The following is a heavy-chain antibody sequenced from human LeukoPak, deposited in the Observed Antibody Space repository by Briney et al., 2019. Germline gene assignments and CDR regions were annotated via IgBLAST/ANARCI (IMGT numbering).Heavy chain of an antibody. CDR2: ISGSGGGT. D-gene: IGHD3-22*01. Sequence: GGSLRLSCAASEFAFSSYAMSWVRQAPGKGLEWVSAISGSGGGTYYADSVKGRFTISRDNSKNTLYLQMNSLRAEDTAVYYCAKHNPIDSSGYYSVDYWGQGTLVTVSS. V-gene: IGHV3-23*01. CDR1: EFAFSSYA. CDR3: AKHNPIDSSGYYSVDY. J-gene: IGHJ4*02.